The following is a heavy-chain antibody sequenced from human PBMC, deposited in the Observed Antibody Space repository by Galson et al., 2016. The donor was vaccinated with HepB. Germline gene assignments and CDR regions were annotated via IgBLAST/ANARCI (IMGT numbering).Heavy chain of an antibody. CDR1: GFTFSKYG. Sequence: SLRLSCAASGFTFSKYGMHWVRQGPGQGLEWVAVIRYDGRIMYYADSVKGRFTISRDNFKNTLFLQMNSLRVEDTAVYFCVREGSYSYGFDSWGQGTRVTVSS. CDR2: IRYDGRIM. CDR3: VREGSYSYGFDS. J-gene: IGHJ5*01. D-gene: IGHD5-18*01. V-gene: IGHV3-33*01.